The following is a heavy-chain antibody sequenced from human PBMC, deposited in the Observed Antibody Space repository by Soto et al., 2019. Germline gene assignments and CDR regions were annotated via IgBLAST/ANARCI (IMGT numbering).Heavy chain of an antibody. CDR2: IWYDGSNK. D-gene: IGHD3-3*01. V-gene: IGHV3-33*01. CDR3: ARDRITIFGVVRNNWFDP. CDR1: GFTFSSYG. Sequence: GGSLRLSCAASGFTFSSYGMHWVRQAPGKGLEWVAVIWYDGSNKYYADSVKGRFTISRDNSKNTLYLQMNSLRAEDTAVYYCARDRITIFGVVRNNWFDPWGQGTLVTVS. J-gene: IGHJ5*02.